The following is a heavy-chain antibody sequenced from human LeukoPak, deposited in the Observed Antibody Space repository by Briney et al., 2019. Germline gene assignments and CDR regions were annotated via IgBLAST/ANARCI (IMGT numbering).Heavy chain of an antibody. CDR2: IYSGGST. Sequence: GGSLRLSCAASGFTVSSNYMSWVRQAPGKGLEWVSVIYSGGSTYYADSVKGRFTISRDNSKNTLYLQMNSLRTEDSAVYYCARDLRGDYAFDYWGQGTLVTVSS. CDR3: ARDLRGDYAFDY. D-gene: IGHD4-17*01. J-gene: IGHJ4*02. CDR1: GFTVSSNY. V-gene: IGHV3-66*02.